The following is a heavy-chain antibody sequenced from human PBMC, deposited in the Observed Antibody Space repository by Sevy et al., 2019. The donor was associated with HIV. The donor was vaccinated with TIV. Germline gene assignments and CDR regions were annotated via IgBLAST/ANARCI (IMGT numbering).Heavy chain of an antibody. CDR3: AIRGYSGYDYENDAFHI. J-gene: IGHJ3*02. CDR1: GGSISSYY. CDR2: IYTSGST. Sequence: SETLSLTCTVSGGSISSYYWSWIRQPAGKGLEWIGRIYTSGSTNYNPSLKSRVTMSVDTSKNQFSLKLSSVTAPDTAVYYCAIRGYSGYDYENDAFHIWGQGTMVTVSS. V-gene: IGHV4-4*07. D-gene: IGHD5-12*01.